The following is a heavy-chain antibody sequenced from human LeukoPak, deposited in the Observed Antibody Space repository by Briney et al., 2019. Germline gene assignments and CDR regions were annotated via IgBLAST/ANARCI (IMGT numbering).Heavy chain of an antibody. Sequence: ASVKVSCKASGYTFSSYDINWVRQATGQGLEWMGWMNPNSGDRGYAQKFQGRVTITRNTSISTAYMELSSLRSEDTAVYYCARVGGTYHGSPSGGYYYYYMDVWGKGTTVTVSS. CDR1: GYTFSSYD. CDR2: MNPNSGDR. D-gene: IGHD3-16*01. CDR3: ARVGGTYHGSPSGGYYYYYMDV. V-gene: IGHV1-8*03. J-gene: IGHJ6*03.